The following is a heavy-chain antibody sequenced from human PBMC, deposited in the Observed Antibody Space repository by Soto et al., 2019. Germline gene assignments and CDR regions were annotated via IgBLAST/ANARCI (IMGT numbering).Heavy chain of an antibody. J-gene: IGHJ5*01. Sequence: SETLSLTCAVYGGSFSGYYCNWIRQPPGKGLEWIVYMYYTGSTNYNPSLKSRVTTSVDTSKLQFSLRLSSVSAADPAVYYCARYKRLIVDSWGRGTLVTVSS. V-gene: IGHV4-34*01. CDR2: MYYTGST. CDR3: ARYKRLIVDS. D-gene: IGHD1-20*01. CDR1: GGSFSGYY.